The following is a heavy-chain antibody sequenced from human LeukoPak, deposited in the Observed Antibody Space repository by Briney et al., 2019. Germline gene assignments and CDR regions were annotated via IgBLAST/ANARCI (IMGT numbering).Heavy chain of an antibody. J-gene: IGHJ4*02. Sequence: GASVKVSCKASGYTFTNYGITWVRQAPGQGLEWMGWISAHDGTRNYALKHEDRVTMTTDTSTSTAYMELRGLRSDDTAVYYCARDGGSSPADDYWGQGTLVTVSS. CDR3: ARDGGSSPADDY. CDR1: GYTFTNYG. CDR2: ISAHDGTR. D-gene: IGHD6-6*01. V-gene: IGHV1-18*01.